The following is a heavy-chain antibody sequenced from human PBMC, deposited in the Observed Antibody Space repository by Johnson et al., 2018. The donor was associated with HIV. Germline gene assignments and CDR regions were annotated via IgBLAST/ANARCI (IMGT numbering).Heavy chain of an antibody. Sequence: QMQLVESGGGLVKPGGSLRVSCVASGFTFSEYYMSWIHQAPGKGLEWVSAVSGSGTGTYYADSVKGRFTISRDNSKNTLYLQMNSLRAEDTAVYYCAKRAQLGTAWYVNAFDIWGQGTMVTVSS. V-gene: IGHV3-11*04. D-gene: IGHD3-16*01. CDR3: AKRAQLGTAWYVNAFDI. CDR2: VSGSGTGT. CDR1: GFTFSEYY. J-gene: IGHJ3*02.